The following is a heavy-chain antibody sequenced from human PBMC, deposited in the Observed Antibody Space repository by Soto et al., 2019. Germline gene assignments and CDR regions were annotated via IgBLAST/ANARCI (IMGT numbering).Heavy chain of an antibody. V-gene: IGHV1-3*01. Sequence: ASVKVSCKASGYTFTSYAMHWVRQAPGQRLEWMGWINAGNGNTKYSQKFQGRVTITRDTSASTAYMELSSLRSEDTAVYYCAINAGDGSGSYSSNGMDVWGQGNTVTV. CDR1: GYTFTSYA. CDR2: INAGNGNT. CDR3: AINAGDGSGSYSSNGMDV. J-gene: IGHJ6*02. D-gene: IGHD3-10*01.